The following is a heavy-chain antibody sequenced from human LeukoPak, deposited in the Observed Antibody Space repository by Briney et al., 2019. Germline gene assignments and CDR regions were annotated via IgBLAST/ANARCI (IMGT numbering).Heavy chain of an antibody. Sequence: SETLSLTCTVSGYSISSGYYWGWIRQPPGKGLEWIGSIYHSGSTYYNPSLKSRVTISADTSKNQFSLKLSSVTAADTAVYYCARLSPGLYYYDSSGPSDEDAFDIWGQGTMVTVSS. V-gene: IGHV4-38-2*02. J-gene: IGHJ3*02. CDR1: GYSISSGYY. CDR3: ARLSPGLYYYDSSGPSDEDAFDI. CDR2: IYHSGST. D-gene: IGHD3-22*01.